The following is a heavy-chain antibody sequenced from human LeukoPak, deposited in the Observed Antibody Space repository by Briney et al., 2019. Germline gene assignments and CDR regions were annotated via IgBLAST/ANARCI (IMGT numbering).Heavy chain of an antibody. CDR2: ISGSGGST. CDR3: AKMAGWFGELLYPPPIDY. J-gene: IGHJ4*02. V-gene: IGHV3-23*01. Sequence: PGGSLRLSCEASGFTFTDYYMAWIRRAPGKGLEWVSAISGSGGSTYYADSVKGRFTISRDNSKNTLYLQMNSLRAEDTAVYYCAKMAGWFGELLYPPPIDYWGQGTLVTVSS. CDR1: GFTFTDYY. D-gene: IGHD3-10*01.